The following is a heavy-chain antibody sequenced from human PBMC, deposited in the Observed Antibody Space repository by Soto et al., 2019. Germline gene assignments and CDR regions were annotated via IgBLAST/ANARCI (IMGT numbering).Heavy chain of an antibody. V-gene: IGHV2-26*01. D-gene: IGHD6-13*01. CDR2: IFSNDEK. CDR1: GFSLSNARMG. CDR3: ARIRRSSSPRNRQYYYYGMDV. Sequence: QVTLKESGPVLVKPTETLTLTCTVSGFSLSNARMGVSWIRQPPGKALEWLAHIFSNDEKSYSTSLKSRLTRSKDTSKCQAVLTRTNKDPVDTATYYCARIRRSSSPRNRQYYYYGMDVWGQGTTVTVSS. J-gene: IGHJ6*02.